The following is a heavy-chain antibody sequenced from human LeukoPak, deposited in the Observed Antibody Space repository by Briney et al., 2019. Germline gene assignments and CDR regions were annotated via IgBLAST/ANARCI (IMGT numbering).Heavy chain of an antibody. Sequence: PGGSLRLSCAASGFIFSTYAMSWVRQAPGKGLEWVSDISDRGGSTFYADSVKGRFTISRDNSKNTLYLQMNSLRAEDTAIYYCASRYYYDSSALSPWGQGTLVTVSS. D-gene: IGHD3-22*01. CDR2: ISDRGGST. J-gene: IGHJ5*02. V-gene: IGHV3-23*01. CDR3: ASRYYYDSSALSP. CDR1: GFIFSTYA.